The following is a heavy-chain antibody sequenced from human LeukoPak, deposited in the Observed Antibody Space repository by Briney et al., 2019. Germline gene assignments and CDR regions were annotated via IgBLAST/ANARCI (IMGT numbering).Heavy chain of an antibody. D-gene: IGHD4-17*01. CDR2: ITPILGIA. CDR1: GGTFSSFT. J-gene: IGHJ4*02. CDR3: ARASRGDYGDY. V-gene: IGHV1-69*02. Sequence: ASVKVSCKASGGTFSSFTISWVRQAPGQGLEWMGRITPILGIANYAQKFQGRVTITADKSTSTAYMELSSLRSEDAAVYYCARASRGDYGDYWGQGTLVTVSS.